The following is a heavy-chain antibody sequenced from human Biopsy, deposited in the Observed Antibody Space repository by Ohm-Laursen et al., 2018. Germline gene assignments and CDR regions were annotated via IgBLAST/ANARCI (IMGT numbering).Heavy chain of an antibody. V-gene: IGHV4-59*08. CDR2: MYYSGNT. CDR1: GGSISNLY. J-gene: IGHJ4*02. D-gene: IGHD2-15*01. CDR3: ARRGSGGRSFDY. Sequence: TLSLTCNVSGGSISNLYWSWIRQPPGKGLEWIGYMYYSGNTNYNPSLKSRVTISVDMSKNQISLKLGSVTVADTAVFYCARRGSGGRSFDYWGQGSLVTVSS.